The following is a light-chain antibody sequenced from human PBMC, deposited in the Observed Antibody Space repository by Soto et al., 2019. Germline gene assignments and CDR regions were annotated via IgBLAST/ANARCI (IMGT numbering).Light chain of an antibody. CDR1: TGAGSNGHY. CDR2: YTT. Sequence: QAVVTQEPSLTVSPGGTVTLTCGSSTGAGSNGHYPYWFQQKPGQAPRTLIYYTTNRHSWTPARFSGSLLGGKDALTLSGAQPEDEAEYYCLLSYNGPYVFGTGTKVTVL. V-gene: IGLV7-46*01. J-gene: IGLJ1*01. CDR3: LLSYNGPYV.